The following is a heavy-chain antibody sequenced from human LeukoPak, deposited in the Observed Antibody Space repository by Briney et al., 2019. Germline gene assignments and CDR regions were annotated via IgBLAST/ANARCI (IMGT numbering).Heavy chain of an antibody. CDR1: GGSISGYY. CDR2: IYSSGST. CDR3: ARGDSTNQDGDYYGLDV. J-gene: IGHJ6*02. D-gene: IGHD5/OR15-5a*01. Sequence: PSETLSLTCTVSGGSISGYYWSWIRQSAGKGLEWIGRIYSSGSTNYNPSLKSRATMSVDTSKNHFSLNLSSVTAADTAVYYCARGDSTNQDGDYYGLDVWGQGPRSPSP. V-gene: IGHV4-4*07.